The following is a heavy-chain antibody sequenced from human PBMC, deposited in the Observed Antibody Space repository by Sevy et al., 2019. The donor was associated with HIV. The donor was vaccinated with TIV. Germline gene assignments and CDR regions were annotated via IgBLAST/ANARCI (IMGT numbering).Heavy chain of an antibody. J-gene: IGHJ4*02. CDR3: ARLPTHGITGTINLYFDY. Sequence: GGSLRLSCAASGFTFSDYYMSWIRQAPGKGLEWVSYISSSGSTIYYADSVKGRFTISRDNAKNSLYLQMNSLRAEDTAVYYCARLPTHGITGTINLYFDYWGQGTLVTVSS. CDR1: GFTFSDYY. D-gene: IGHD1-20*01. V-gene: IGHV3-11*01. CDR2: ISSSGSTI.